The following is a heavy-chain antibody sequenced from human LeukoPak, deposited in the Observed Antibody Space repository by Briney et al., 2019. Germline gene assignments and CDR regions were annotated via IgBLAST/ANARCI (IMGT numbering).Heavy chain of an antibody. CDR1: GDSVSSNSAA. D-gene: IGHD2-15*01. V-gene: IGHV6-1*01. Sequence: SQTLSLTCAISGDSVSSNSAAWNWIRQSPSRGLEWLGRTYYRSKWYNDYALSVKSRITINPDTSKNQFSLQLNSVTPEDTAVYYCARGLVDCSGGNCYSVWFDPWGQGTLVTVSS. J-gene: IGHJ5*02. CDR3: ARGLVDCSGGNCYSVWFDP. CDR2: TYYRSKWYN.